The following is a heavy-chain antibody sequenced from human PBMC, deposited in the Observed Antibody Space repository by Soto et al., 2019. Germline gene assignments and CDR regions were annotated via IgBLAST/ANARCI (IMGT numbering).Heavy chain of an antibody. CDR3: ARESVTMVWGVIVLGGMDV. D-gene: IGHD3-10*01. CDR1: GFTVSSNY. V-gene: IGHV3-53*01. Sequence: GGTLKLSCAAPGFTVSSNYMTWARQAPGKELEWVSVIYSGGSTYYADSVKGRFTISRDNSKNTLYLQMNSLRAEDTAVYCCARESVTMVWGVIVLGGMDVWGQGTTVTVSS. CDR2: IYSGGST. J-gene: IGHJ6*02.